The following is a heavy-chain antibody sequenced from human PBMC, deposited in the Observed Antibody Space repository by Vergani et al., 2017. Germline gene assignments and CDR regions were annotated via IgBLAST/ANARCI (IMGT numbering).Heavy chain of an antibody. D-gene: IGHD6-13*01. V-gene: IGHV1-2*02. CDR1: GYTFTGYY. CDR3: ARAAIAAAVPRNY. Sequence: QVQLVQSGAEVKKPGASVKVSCKASGYTFTGYYMHWVRQAPGQGLEWMGWINPNSGGTNYAQQFQGRVTMTRDTSISTAYMELSRLRSDDTAVYYCARAAIAAAVPRNYWGQGTLVTVSS. J-gene: IGHJ4*02. CDR2: INPNSGGT.